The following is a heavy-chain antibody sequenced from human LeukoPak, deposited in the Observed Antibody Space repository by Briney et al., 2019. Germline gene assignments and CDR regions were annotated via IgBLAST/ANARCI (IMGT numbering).Heavy chain of an antibody. V-gene: IGHV3-20*04. CDR2: INWNGGST. J-gene: IGHJ4*02. D-gene: IGHD5-12*01. Sequence: GGSLRLSCAASGFTFDDYGMSWVRQAPGKGLEWVSGINWNGGSTGYADSVKGRFTISRDNAKSSLYLQMNSLRAEDTALYYCARVVSGYVLDYWGQGTLVTVSS. CDR3: ARVVSGYVLDY. CDR1: GFTFDDYG.